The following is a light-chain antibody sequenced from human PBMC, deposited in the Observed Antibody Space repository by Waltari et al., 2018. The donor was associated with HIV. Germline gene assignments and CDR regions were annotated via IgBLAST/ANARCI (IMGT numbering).Light chain of an antibody. CDR2: LHNNGSH. V-gene: IGLV4-69*01. CDR1: SRHSTYA. CDR3: QTWGTGIQV. J-gene: IGLJ3*02. Sequence: QLVVTQSPSASASLGASVKITCTLSSRHSTYAIAWHPQRPDKPPRYLMKLHNNGSHIKGDGIPNRFSGSSSGAERYLTISSLQSEDEADYYCQTWGTGIQVFGGGTKLTVL.